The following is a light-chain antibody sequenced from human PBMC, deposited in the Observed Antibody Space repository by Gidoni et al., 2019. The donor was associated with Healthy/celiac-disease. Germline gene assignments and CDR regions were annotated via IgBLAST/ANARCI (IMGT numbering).Light chain of an antibody. CDR3: KQSYSTPFWT. J-gene: IGKJ1*01. Sequence: DIQLTQSPSSLSASVVDSVPITCRASQSISSYLNWYQQKPGKAPKLLIYAASSLQSGVPSRFSGSGSGTDFTLKIRRLQPEEFATYYCKQSYSTPFWTFGQGTKVEIK. CDR1: QSISSY. CDR2: AAS. V-gene: IGKV1-39*01.